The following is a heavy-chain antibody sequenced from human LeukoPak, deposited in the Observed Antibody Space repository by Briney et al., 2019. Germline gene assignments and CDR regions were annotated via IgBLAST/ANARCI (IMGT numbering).Heavy chain of an antibody. J-gene: IGHJ6*04. V-gene: IGHV3-30*18. CDR1: GFTFSSYG. CDR3: AKDLGYESGGGMDV. CDR2: ISYDGSNK. Sequence: PGRSLRLSCAASGFTFSSYGMHWVRQAPGKGLVGVAVISYDGSNKYYADSVKGRFTISRDNSKNTLYLQMNSLRAEDTAVYYCAKDLGYESGGGMDVWGKGTTVTVSS. D-gene: IGHD5-12*01.